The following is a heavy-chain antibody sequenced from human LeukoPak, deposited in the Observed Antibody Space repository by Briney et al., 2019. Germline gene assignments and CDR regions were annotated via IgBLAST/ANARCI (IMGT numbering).Heavy chain of an antibody. D-gene: IGHD3-22*01. V-gene: IGHV3-7*03. Sequence: GGSLRLSCAASGFTFSSHWMTWVRQTPGKGLEWVANIKRDGSEKYYVDSVEGRFTISRDNAKNSLYLQMNSLRAEDTAVYYCAKGAYVGGSSGYYPIWGQGTMVTVSS. CDR1: GFTFSSHW. J-gene: IGHJ3*01. CDR2: IKRDGSEK. CDR3: AKGAYVGGSSGYYPI.